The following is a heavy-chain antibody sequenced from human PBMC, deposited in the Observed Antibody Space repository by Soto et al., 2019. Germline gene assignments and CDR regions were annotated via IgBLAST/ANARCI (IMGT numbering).Heavy chain of an antibody. D-gene: IGHD1-1*01. CDR2: INPSGGST. Sequence: QVQLVQSGAEVKKPGASMQVSCKAYGYSFTTYYIHWVRQAPGQGLEWVGFINPSGGSTSYAQKFQGRVTMTRDTSTTTVYMELRSLRSEDTAVYYCARNDKSGLDYWGQGTLVTVSS. CDR1: GYSFTTYY. CDR3: ARNDKSGLDY. V-gene: IGHV1-46*01. J-gene: IGHJ4*02.